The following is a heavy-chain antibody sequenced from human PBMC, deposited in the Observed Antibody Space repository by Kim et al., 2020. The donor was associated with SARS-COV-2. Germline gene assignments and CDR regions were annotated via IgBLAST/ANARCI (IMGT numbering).Heavy chain of an antibody. V-gene: IGHV1-46*01. CDR3: ARDLYCSGGSCPELFDY. Sequence: FQGRVTMTRDTSTSTVYMELSSLRSEDTAVYYCARDLYCSGGSCPELFDYWGQGTLVTVSS. J-gene: IGHJ4*02. D-gene: IGHD2-15*01.